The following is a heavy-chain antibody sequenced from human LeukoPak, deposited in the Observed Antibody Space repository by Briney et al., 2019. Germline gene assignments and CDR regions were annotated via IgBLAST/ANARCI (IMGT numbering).Heavy chain of an antibody. CDR2: ISYSGST. CDR3: ARVPRSSGTYWLDPYYSDY. D-gene: IGHD1-26*01. J-gene: IGHJ4*02. Sequence: SETLSLTCTVSGASINNYYWSWIRQPPGKGLEWIGYISYSGSTNYNPSLKSRVTISIDTSTKQFFLRLSSVTAADTAVYYCARVPRSSGTYWLDPYYSDYWGQGTLVTVSS. CDR1: GASINNYY. V-gene: IGHV4-59*01.